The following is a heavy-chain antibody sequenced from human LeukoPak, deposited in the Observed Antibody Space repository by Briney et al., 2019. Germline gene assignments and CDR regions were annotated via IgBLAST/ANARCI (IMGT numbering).Heavy chain of an antibody. J-gene: IGHJ4*02. CDR3: ATEDHYYGSGSSLGY. CDR2: FDPEDGET. V-gene: IGHV1-24*01. CDR1: GHTLTELS. D-gene: IGHD3-10*01. Sequence: ASVKVSCKVSGHTLTELSMHWVRQAPGKGLEWMGGFDPEDGETIYAQKFQGRVTMTEDTSTDTAYMELSSLRSEDTAVYYCATEDHYYGSGSSLGYWGQGTLVTVSS.